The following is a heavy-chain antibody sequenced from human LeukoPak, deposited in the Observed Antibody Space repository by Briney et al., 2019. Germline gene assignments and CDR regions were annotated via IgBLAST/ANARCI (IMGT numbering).Heavy chain of an antibody. CDR3: ARRYFHGWDIDY. Sequence: SETLSLTCTVSGGSISSSSYYWGWIRQPPGKGLEWIGSIYYSGSTYYNPSLKSRVTISVDTSKNQFSLKLSSVTAADTAVYYCARRYFHGWDIDYWGQGTLVTVSS. D-gene: IGHD3-10*01. V-gene: IGHV4-39*01. CDR1: GGSISSSSYY. CDR2: IYYSGST. J-gene: IGHJ4*02.